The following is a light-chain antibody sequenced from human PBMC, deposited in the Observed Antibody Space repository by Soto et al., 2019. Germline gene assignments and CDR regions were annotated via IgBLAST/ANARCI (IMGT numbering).Light chain of an antibody. CDR1: QTVRNNY. CDR3: QQYGSSGT. CDR2: DAS. J-gene: IGKJ1*01. V-gene: IGKV3-20*01. Sequence: VFTPSSGTLSLSPGERGTLSCRASQTVRNNYLAWYQQKPGQAPRLLIYDASSRATGIPDRFTGSGSGTDFTLTISRLEPEDFAVYYCQQYGSSGTFGQGTKVDIK.